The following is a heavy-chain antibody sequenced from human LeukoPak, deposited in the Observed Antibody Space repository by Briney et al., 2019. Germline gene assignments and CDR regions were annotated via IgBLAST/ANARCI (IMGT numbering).Heavy chain of an antibody. CDR3: ARGGRRAVAGTFDY. D-gene: IGHD6-19*01. Sequence: GESLKISCKGSGYSFTSYWIGWVRQMPGKGLEWMGIIYPGGSDTRYCPSFQGQVTISADNSISTVYLQWSSLKASDTGMYYCARGGRRAVAGTFDYWGQGTLVTVSS. J-gene: IGHJ4*02. V-gene: IGHV5-51*01. CDR1: GYSFTSYW. CDR2: IYPGGSDT.